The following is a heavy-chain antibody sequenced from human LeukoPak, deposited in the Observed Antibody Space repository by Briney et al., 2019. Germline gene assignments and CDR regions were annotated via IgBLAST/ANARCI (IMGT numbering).Heavy chain of an antibody. CDR2: ISWNSGSI. CDR3: AKADGYSGYDWGYDAFDI. J-gene: IGHJ3*02. Sequence: GGSLRLSCAASGFTFDDYAMHWVRQAPGKGLEWVSGISWNSGSIGYADSVKGRFTISRDNAKNSLYLQMNSLRAEDTALYYCAKADGYSGYDWGYDAFDIWGQGTMATVSS. CDR1: GFTFDDYA. D-gene: IGHD5-12*01. V-gene: IGHV3-9*01.